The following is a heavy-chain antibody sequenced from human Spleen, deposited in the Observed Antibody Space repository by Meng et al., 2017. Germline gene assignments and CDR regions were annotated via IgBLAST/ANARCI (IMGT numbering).Heavy chain of an antibody. Sequence: QGRLKQWGAGLLMPPETLSLPCVVSGGSFSDYYWSWIRQPPGKGLEWIGEINHSGSTNYNPSLESRATISVDTSQNNLSLKLSSVTAADSAVYYCAGGPTTMAHDIDYWGQGTLVTVSS. V-gene: IGHV4-34*01. CDR2: INHSGST. D-gene: IGHD4-11*01. J-gene: IGHJ4*02. CDR1: GGSFSDYY. CDR3: AGGPTTMAHDIDY.